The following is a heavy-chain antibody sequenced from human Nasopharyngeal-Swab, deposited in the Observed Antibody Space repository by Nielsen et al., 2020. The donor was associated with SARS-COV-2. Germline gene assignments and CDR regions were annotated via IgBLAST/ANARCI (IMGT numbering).Heavy chain of an antibody. J-gene: IGHJ6*02. V-gene: IGHV4-34*01. CDR3: ARLLAAYHYYYYGMDV. D-gene: IGHD2-2*01. CDR2: INHSGST. Sequence: SETLSLTCTVSGGSISSYYWSWIRQPPGKGLEWIGEINHSGSTNYNPSLKSRVTISVDTSKNQFSLKLSSVTAADTAVYYCARLLAAYHYYYYGMDVWGQGTTVTVSS. CDR1: GGSISSYY.